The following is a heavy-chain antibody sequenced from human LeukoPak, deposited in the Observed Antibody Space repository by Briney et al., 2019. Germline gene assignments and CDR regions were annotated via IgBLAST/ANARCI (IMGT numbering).Heavy chain of an antibody. CDR3: ARHYGP. CDR2: IYDSGST. D-gene: IGHD3-16*01. Sequence: KPSETLSLTCAVYGVSFSGYYWSWIRQLPGKGLEWIGSIYDSGSTYYNPSLKSRVTISVDTSKNQFSLKLNSVTAADTAVYYCARHYGPWGQGTLVTVSS. J-gene: IGHJ5*02. V-gene: IGHV4-34*01. CDR1: GVSFSGYY.